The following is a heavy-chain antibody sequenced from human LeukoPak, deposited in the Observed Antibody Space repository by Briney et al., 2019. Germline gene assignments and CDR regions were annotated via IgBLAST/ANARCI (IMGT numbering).Heavy chain of an antibody. CDR1: GFTFSSYE. Sequence: PGGSLRLSCVASGFTFSSYEMNWVRQAPGKGLEWVAFIRYDGSNKYYADSVKGRFTISRDNSKNTLYLQMNSLRAEDTAVYYCARIIGGWVDYWGQGTLVTVSS. J-gene: IGHJ4*02. D-gene: IGHD6-19*01. V-gene: IGHV3-30*02. CDR3: ARIIGGWVDY. CDR2: IRYDGSNK.